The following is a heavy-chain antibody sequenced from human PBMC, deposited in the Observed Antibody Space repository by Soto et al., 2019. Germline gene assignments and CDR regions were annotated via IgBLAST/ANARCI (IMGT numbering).Heavy chain of an antibody. J-gene: IGHJ4*02. D-gene: IGHD5-12*01. V-gene: IGHV4-59*01. CDR2: IYYSGST. CDR3: ASSSWVVTTHFDN. Sequence: SETLSLTCTVSGGSIISYYWSWILQPPGKGLEWIGYIYYSGSTNYNPSLKSRVTISVDTSKNQFSLKLSSVTAADTAVYYCASSSWVVTTHFDNGAREPWSPSPQ. CDR1: GGSIISYY.